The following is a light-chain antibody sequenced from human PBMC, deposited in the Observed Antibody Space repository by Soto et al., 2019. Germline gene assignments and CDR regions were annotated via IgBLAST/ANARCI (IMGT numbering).Light chain of an antibody. CDR1: QSVSSY. Sequence: EVVLTQSPVTLSFYPWERATLSCMASQSVSSYLAWYQQKPGQAPRLLIYDVSNRATGIPARFSGSGSGTDFTLTISSLEPEDFAVYYCQQRNYWQVTFGQGTRLEIK. CDR2: DVS. V-gene: IGKV3-11*01. J-gene: IGKJ5*01. CDR3: QQRNYWQVT.